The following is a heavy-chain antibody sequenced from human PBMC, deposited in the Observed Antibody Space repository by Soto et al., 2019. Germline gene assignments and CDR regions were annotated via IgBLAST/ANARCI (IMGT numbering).Heavy chain of an antibody. D-gene: IGHD6-19*01. Sequence: QVQLQESGPGLVKPSGTLSLTCSVSGDSISSSRWWTWVRKPPGKGLEWIGEIYHNGNTNYNTSLKSRVTRSVVKSKNQFSLKLNSVTGADTAIYYCGDPPSAFWGQGTLVTVSS. J-gene: IGHJ4*02. V-gene: IGHV4-4*02. CDR1: GDSISSSRW. CDR3: GDPPSAF. CDR2: IYHNGNT.